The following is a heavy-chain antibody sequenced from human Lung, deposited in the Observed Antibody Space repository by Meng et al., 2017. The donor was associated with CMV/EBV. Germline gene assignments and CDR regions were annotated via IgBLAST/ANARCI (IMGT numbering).Heavy chain of an antibody. D-gene: IGHD6-19*01. Sequence: QVPVQESGPGLVKPSGTLSLTCAVSGGSISRSNWWSWVRQPPGKGLEWIGEIYHSGSTNYNPSLKSRVTISVDKSKNQFSLKLSSVTAADTAVYYCASFPPPGKQWLVTDYWGQGTLVTVSS. CDR1: GGSISRSNW. V-gene: IGHV4-4*02. CDR3: ASFPPPGKQWLVTDY. CDR2: IYHSGST. J-gene: IGHJ4*02.